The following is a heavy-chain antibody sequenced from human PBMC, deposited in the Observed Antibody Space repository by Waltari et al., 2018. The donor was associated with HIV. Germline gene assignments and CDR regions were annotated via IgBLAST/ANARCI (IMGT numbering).Heavy chain of an antibody. CDR1: GFTLSDYD. CDR3: ARDRKSNSFTFDL. Sequence: EVQLVESGGGLVKPGGSLRVSCAASGFTLSDYDMNWVREAPGKGLECVASISRWSSYIYHAESVEGRFTISRDNAKNSLYLQMSSLRAEDTAVYYCARDRKSNSFTFDLWGRGTLVTVSS. J-gene: IGHJ3*01. D-gene: IGHD4-4*01. V-gene: IGHV3-21*01. CDR2: ISRWSSYI.